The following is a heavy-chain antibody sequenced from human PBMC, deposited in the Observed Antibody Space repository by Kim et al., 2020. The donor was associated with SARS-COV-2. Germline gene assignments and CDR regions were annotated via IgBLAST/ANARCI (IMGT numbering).Heavy chain of an antibody. V-gene: IGHV3-7*03. CDR3: ASNANLAVAGTI. D-gene: IGHD6-19*01. CDR2: IQRDGSEK. Sequence: GGSLRLSCAASGFTFVSYWMSWVRQAPGKGLEWVVNIQRDGSEKYFVDSVKGRFSISRDNAKYSVYLQMNSLRAEDTAVYYCASNANLAVAGTIWGQGTMVTVSS. CDR1: GFTFVSYW. J-gene: IGHJ3*02.